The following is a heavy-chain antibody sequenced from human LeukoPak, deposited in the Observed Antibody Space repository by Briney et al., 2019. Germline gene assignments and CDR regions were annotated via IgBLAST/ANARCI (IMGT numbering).Heavy chain of an antibody. V-gene: IGHV3-30-3*01. D-gene: IGHD5-18*01. CDR1: GFTFSSYA. CDR3: ARDATNRRGYSYGTYFDY. J-gene: IGHJ4*02. CDR2: ISYDGSNK. Sequence: GGSLRLSCAASGFTFSSYAMHWVRQAPGKGLEWVAVISYDGSNKYYADSVKGRFTISRDNSKNTLYLQMNSLRAEDTAVYYCARDATNRRGYSYGTYFDYWGQGTLVTVSS.